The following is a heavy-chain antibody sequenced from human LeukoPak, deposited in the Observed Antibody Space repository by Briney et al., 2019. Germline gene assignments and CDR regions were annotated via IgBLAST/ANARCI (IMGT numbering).Heavy chain of an antibody. J-gene: IGHJ5*02. V-gene: IGHV3-11*01. CDR3: ARDSSYYYDSSGPDSGINWFDP. CDR1: GFTFSDYY. D-gene: IGHD3-22*01. CDR2: ISSSGSTI. Sequence: GGSLRLSCAASGFTFSDYYMSWIRQALGKGLEWVSYISSSGSTIYYADSVKGRFTISRDNAKNSLYLQMNSLRAEDTAVYYCARDSSYYYDSSGPDSGINWFDPWGQGTLVTVSS.